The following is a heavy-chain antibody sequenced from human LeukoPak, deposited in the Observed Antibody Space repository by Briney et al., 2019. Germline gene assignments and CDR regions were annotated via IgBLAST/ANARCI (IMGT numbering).Heavy chain of an antibody. D-gene: IGHD4-17*01. CDR1: GYTFTSYG. CDR2: ISAYNDNT. CDR3: ARGDYGDSIGYFDL. J-gene: IGHJ2*01. Sequence: ASVKVSCKASGYTFTSYGISWVRQAPGQGLEWMGWISAYNDNTNYAQKLQGRVTMTTDTSTSTAYMELRSLRSDDTAVYYCARGDYGDSIGYFDLWGRGTLVTVSS. V-gene: IGHV1-18*01.